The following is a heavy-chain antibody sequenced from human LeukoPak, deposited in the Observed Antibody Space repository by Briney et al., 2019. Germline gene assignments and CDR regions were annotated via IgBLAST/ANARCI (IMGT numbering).Heavy chain of an antibody. D-gene: IGHD5-18*01. Sequence: SETLSLTCTVSGGSVNSGSYYWSWIRQPPGKGLEWIGFIYYSGSTNYTPSLKSRVTMSVDTSKNQFSLKLSSVIAADTAVYYCARDVGGYNYGYSLDYWGQGTLVSVSS. J-gene: IGHJ4*02. CDR1: GGSVNSGSYY. V-gene: IGHV4-61*01. CDR3: ARDVGGYNYGYSLDY. CDR2: IYYSGST.